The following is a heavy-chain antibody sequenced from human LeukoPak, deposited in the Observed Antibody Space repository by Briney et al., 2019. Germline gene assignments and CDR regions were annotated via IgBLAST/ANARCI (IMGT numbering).Heavy chain of an antibody. J-gene: IGHJ6*03. D-gene: IGHD2-8*01. V-gene: IGHV1-18*01. Sequence: ASVKVSCKASGYTFSSYGISWVRQAPGQGLEWMGWISAYNGNTNYAQKLQGRVTMTTDTSTSTAYMELRSLRSDDTAVYYCARAPLAPNGDHYYYYYMDVWGKGTTVTVSS. CDR3: ARAPLAPNGDHYYYYYMDV. CDR2: ISAYNGNT. CDR1: GYTFSSYG.